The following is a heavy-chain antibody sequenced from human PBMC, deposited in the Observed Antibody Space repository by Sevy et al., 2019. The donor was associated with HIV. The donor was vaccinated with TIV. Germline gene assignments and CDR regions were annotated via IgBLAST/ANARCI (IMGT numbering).Heavy chain of an antibody. Sequence: GGSLRLSCAASGFTFSSYSMNWVRQAPGKGLEWVSSISSSSSYKYYADSVKGRFTISRDNAKNSLYLQMNSLRAEDTAVYYCARGDTMVRGGIKYWGQGTLVTVSS. CDR3: ARGDTMVRGGIKY. CDR1: GFTFSSYS. V-gene: IGHV3-21*01. CDR2: ISSSSSYK. D-gene: IGHD3-10*01. J-gene: IGHJ4*02.